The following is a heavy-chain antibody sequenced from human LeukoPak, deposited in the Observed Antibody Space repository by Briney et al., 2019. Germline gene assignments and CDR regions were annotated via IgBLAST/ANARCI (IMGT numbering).Heavy chain of an antibody. D-gene: IGHD6-13*01. CDR3: ARGRNYSSSWYGGPFDY. V-gene: IGHV3-7*03. Sequence: GGSLRLSCAASGFTFSSYWMSWVRQAPGKGLEWVANIKQDGSEKYYVDSVKGRFTISRDNAKNSLYLQMNSLRAEDTAVYYCARGRNYSSSWYGGPFDYWGQGTLVTVSS. CDR2: IKQDGSEK. J-gene: IGHJ4*02. CDR1: GFTFSSYW.